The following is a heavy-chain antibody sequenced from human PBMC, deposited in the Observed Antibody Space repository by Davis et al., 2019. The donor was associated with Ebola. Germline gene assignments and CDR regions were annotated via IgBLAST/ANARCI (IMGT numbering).Heavy chain of an antibody. CDR2: INHSGST. CDR3: ARAPLYDSSGYYYYYGMDV. J-gene: IGHJ6*02. V-gene: IGHV4-34*01. Sequence: SETLSLTCTVSGGSISSYYWSWIRQPPGKGLEWIGEINHSGSTNYNPSLKSRVTISVDKSKNQLSLKLSSVTAADTAVYYCARAPLYDSSGYYYYYGMDVWGQGTTVTVSS. CDR1: GGSISSYY. D-gene: IGHD3-22*01.